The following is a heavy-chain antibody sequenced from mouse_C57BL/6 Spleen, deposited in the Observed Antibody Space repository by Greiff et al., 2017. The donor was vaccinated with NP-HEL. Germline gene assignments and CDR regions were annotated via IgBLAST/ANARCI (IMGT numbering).Heavy chain of an antibody. CDR3: ARHGMVTSYYFDY. Sequence: EVQRVESGGDLVKPGGSLKLSCAASGFTFSSYGMSWVRQTPDKRLEWVATISSGGSYTYYPDSVKGRFTISRDNAKNTLYLQMSSLKSEDTAMYYCARHGMVTSYYFDYWGQGTTLTVSS. V-gene: IGHV5-6*01. CDR1: GFTFSSYG. J-gene: IGHJ2*01. CDR2: ISSGGSYT. D-gene: IGHD2-2*01.